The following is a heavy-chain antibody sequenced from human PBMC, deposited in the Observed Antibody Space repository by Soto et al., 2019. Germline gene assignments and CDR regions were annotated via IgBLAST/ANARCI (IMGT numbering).Heavy chain of an antibody. CDR2: ISSGGGST. J-gene: IGHJ6*01. D-gene: IGHD2-15*01. Sequence: EVQLLESGGGLVQPGGSLRLSCVASGLTFSSYAMSWVRQGPGKGLEWVSVISSGGGSTYYADSVKGRFTISRDNSKNTFYLRMNNLRADDTAVYFCAKYWQEVSGFGMDVWGQGTTDTVSS. CDR3: AKYWQEVSGFGMDV. CDR1: GLTFSSYA. V-gene: IGHV3-23*01.